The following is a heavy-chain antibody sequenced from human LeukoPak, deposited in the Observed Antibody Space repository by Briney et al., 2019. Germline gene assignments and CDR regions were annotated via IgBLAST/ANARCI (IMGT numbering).Heavy chain of an antibody. CDR1: GFTFSSYA. Sequence: GGSLRLSCAASGFTFSSYAMHWVRQAPGKGLEWVAVISYDGGNKYYADSVKGRFTISSDNSKNTLYLQMNSLRAEDTAVYYCAKFGEDYGETGYWGQGTLVTVSS. J-gene: IGHJ4*02. V-gene: IGHV3-30-3*02. D-gene: IGHD4/OR15-4a*01. CDR3: AKFGEDYGETGY. CDR2: ISYDGGNK.